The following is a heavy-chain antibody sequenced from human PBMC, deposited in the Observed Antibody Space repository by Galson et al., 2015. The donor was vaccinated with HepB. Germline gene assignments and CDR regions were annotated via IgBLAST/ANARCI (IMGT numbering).Heavy chain of an antibody. V-gene: IGHV3-23*01. J-gene: IGHJ6*02. CDR2: ISGSGGST. D-gene: IGHD3-22*01. Sequence: SLRLSCAASGFTFSSYAMSWVRQAPGKGLEWVSAISGSGGSTYYADSVKGRFTISRDNSKNTLYLQMNSLRAEDTAVYYCAKDGGEGDYYDSSGYYYFFYYYYGMDVWGQGTTVTVSS. CDR3: AKDGGEGDYYDSSGYYYFFYYYYGMDV. CDR1: GFTFSSYA.